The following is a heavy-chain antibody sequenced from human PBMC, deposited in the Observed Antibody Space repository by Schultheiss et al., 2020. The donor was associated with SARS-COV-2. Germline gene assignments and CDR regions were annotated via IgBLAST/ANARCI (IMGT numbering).Heavy chain of an antibody. Sequence: SETLSLTCTVSGGSISSGGYYWSWIRQRPGKGLEWIGYIYYSGSTNYNPSLKSRVTISVDRSKNQFSLKLSSVTAADTAVYYCARQSSWYVRAFDYWGQGTLVTVSS. D-gene: IGHD6-13*01. CDR2: IYYSGST. CDR3: ARQSSWYVRAFDY. V-gene: IGHV4-61*08. CDR1: GGSISSGGYY. J-gene: IGHJ4*02.